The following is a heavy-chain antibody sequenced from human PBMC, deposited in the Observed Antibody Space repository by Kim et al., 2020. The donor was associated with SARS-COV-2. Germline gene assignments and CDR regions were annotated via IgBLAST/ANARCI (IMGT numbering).Heavy chain of an antibody. CDR3: ARLRVGNWNYVGYYYGMDV. V-gene: IGHV4-39*01. D-gene: IGHD1-7*01. Sequence: SRVTISVDTSKNQFSLKLSSVTAADTAVYYCARLRVGNWNYVGYYYGMDVWGQGTTVTVSS. J-gene: IGHJ6*02.